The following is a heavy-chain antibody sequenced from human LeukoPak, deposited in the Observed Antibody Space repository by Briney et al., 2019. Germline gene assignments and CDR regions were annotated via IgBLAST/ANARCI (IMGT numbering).Heavy chain of an antibody. CDR1: GYSFTTYW. D-gene: IGHD3-9*01. Sequence: GESLKISCKGSGYSFTTYWIGWVRQMPGKGLEWMAIIYPGDSDTRYSPSFQGQVTISADKSISTAYLQWSSLKASDTAMYYCARQHYDILTGYFPGHAFDIWGQGTMVTVSS. CDR3: ARQHYDILTGYFPGHAFDI. CDR2: IYPGDSDT. J-gene: IGHJ3*02. V-gene: IGHV5-51*01.